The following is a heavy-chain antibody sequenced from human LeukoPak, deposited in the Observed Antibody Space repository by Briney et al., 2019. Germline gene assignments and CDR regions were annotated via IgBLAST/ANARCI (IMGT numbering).Heavy chain of an antibody. J-gene: IGHJ3*02. CDR1: GYTFPNYD. CDR3: AKVGLGNTAIHI. D-gene: IGHD5-18*01. Sequence: ASVKVSCKASGYTFPNYDINWVRQATGQGLEWMGWMNFNSGNTGYAQKFQGRVTKTRNTAISTIYMELSSLKSEDTAIYYCAKVGLGNTAIHIWGQGTMVTVSS. V-gene: IGHV1-8*01. CDR2: MNFNSGNT.